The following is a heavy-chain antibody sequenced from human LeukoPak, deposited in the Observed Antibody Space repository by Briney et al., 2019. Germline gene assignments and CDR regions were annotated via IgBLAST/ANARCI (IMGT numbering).Heavy chain of an antibody. V-gene: IGHV1-24*01. J-gene: IGHJ4*02. CDR2: FDPEDGET. CDR3: ATIDGGSSGGMV. CDR1: GYTLTELS. Sequence: GASVKVSCKVSGYTLTELSMHWVRQAPGKGLEWMGGFDPEDGETIYAQKFQGRVTMTGDTSTDTAYMELSSLRSEDTAVYYCATIDGGSSGGMVWGQGTLVTVSS. D-gene: IGHD4-23*01.